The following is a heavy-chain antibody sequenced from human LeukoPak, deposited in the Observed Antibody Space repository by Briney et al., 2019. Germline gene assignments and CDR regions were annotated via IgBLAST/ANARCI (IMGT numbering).Heavy chain of an antibody. D-gene: IGHD3-22*01. J-gene: IGHJ4*02. V-gene: IGHV4-31*03. Sequence: SETPSLTCTVSGGSISSGGYYWSWIRQHPGKGLEWIGYIYYSGSTYYNPSLKSRVTISVDTSKNQFSLKLSSVTAADTAVYYCARVTMISKVVDYWGQGTLVTVSS. CDR2: IYYSGST. CDR3: ARVTMISKVVDY. CDR1: GGSISSGGYY.